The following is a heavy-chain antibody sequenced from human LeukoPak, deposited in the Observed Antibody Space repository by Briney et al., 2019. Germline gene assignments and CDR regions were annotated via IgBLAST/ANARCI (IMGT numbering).Heavy chain of an antibody. CDR2: INHSGST. Sequence: SQTLSFTCTVSGGSISSGAYDWGWIRQHPKRGLEYVGYINHSGSTYYNPSLESRVTMSVDTSKNQFSLKLSSVTAADSAVYYCARAARQGFTMIVVPFFYFDLWGRGTLVTVSS. V-gene: IGHV4-31*03. J-gene: IGHJ2*01. CDR1: GGSISSGAYD. D-gene: IGHD3-22*01. CDR3: ARAARQGFTMIVVPFFYFDL.